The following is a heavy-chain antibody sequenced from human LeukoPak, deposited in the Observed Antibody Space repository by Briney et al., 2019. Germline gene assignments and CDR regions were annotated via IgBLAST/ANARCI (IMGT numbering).Heavy chain of an antibody. D-gene: IGHD3-3*01. V-gene: IGHV3-11*04. CDR2: ISNSGRNM. J-gene: IGHJ4*02. CDR3: ARDRDFWSGYYSV. CDR1: GFTFSDYY. Sequence: GGSLRLSCAASGFTFSDYYMSWVRQAPGKGLEWISYISNSGRNMFYGDSVKGRFTIYRDNAKNSLYLQMTSLRAEDTAVYYCARDRDFWSGYYSVCGQGTLVTVSS.